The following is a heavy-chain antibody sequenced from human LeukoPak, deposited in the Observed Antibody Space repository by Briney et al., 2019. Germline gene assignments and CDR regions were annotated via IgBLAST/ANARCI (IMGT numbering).Heavy chain of an antibody. CDR2: ISGSRGST. D-gene: IGHD2-2*01. CDR3: AKDPYCSSTSCPEDFYYYYGMDV. V-gene: IGHV3-23*01. J-gene: IGHJ6*02. Sequence: GGSLRLSCAASGFTFSSYAMSWVRQAPGKGLEWVSAISGSRGSTYYADSVKGRFTISRDNSKNTLYLQMNSLRAEDTAVYYCAKDPYCSSTSCPEDFYYYYGMDVWGQGTTVTVSS. CDR1: GFTFSSYA.